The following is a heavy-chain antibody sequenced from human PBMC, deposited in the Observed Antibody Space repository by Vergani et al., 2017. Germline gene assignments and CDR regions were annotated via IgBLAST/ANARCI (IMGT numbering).Heavy chain of an antibody. V-gene: IGHV1-3*01. J-gene: IGHJ4*02. Sequence: QVQLVQSGAEVKKPGASVKVSCKASGYTFTSYAMHWVRQAPGQRLEWMGWINAGNGNTKYSQKFQGRVTITRDTSASTAYMELCSLRSEDTAVYYCARDRGIIAVAGNLVYWGQGTLVTVSS. CDR1: GYTFTSYA. D-gene: IGHD6-19*01. CDR3: ARDRGIIAVAGNLVY. CDR2: INAGNGNT.